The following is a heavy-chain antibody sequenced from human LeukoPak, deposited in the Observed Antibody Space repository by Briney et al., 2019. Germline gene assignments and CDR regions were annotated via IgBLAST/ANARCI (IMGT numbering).Heavy chain of an antibody. V-gene: IGHV4-39*01. D-gene: IGHD4-17*01. J-gene: IGHJ6*03. CDR3: ASHTYGDYYMDV. CDR1: GGSISSSSYY. Sequence: SETLSLTCTVSGGSISSSSYYWGWIRQPPGKGLEWIGSIYYSGSTHYNPSLKSRVTISVDTSKNQFSLKLSSVTAADTAVYYCASHTYGDYYMDVWGKGTTVTVSS. CDR2: IYYSGST.